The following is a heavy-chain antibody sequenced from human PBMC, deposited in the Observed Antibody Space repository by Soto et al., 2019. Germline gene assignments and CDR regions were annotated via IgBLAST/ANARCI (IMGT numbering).Heavy chain of an antibody. V-gene: IGHV1-69*13. Sequence: GASVKVSCKASGGTFSSYAISWVRQAPGQGLEWMGGIIPIFGTANYAQKFQGRVTITADESTSTAYMELSSLRSEDTAVYYCARDYYDSSGYHPPYNWFDPWGQGTLVTVSS. CDR3: ARDYYDSSGYHPPYNWFDP. CDR2: IIPIFGTA. CDR1: GGTFSSYA. D-gene: IGHD3-22*01. J-gene: IGHJ5*02.